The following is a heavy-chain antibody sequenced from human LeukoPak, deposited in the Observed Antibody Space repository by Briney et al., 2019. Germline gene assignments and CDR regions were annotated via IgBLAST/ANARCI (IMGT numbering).Heavy chain of an antibody. V-gene: IGHV3-53*01. J-gene: IGHJ4*02. CDR3: ASLKGLFDYFDY. CDR2: LYNAGST. CDR1: GFIVSNNY. Sequence: GGSLRLSCVASGFIVSNNYMSWVRQAPGKGLEWVSVLYNAGSTYYADSVKRRFTISRDSSKNTLYLQMYSLRAEDTAVYYCASLKGLFDYFDYWGQGILVTVYS. D-gene: IGHD3-22*01.